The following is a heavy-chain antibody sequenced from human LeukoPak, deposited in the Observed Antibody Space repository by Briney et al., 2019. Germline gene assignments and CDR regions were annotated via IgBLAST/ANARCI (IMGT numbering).Heavy chain of an antibody. Sequence: SETLSLTCTVSGDSLSSSYWSWIRQPPGKGLEWIGFIYYTGSTNYNPSLKSRDTISVDTSKSQFSLRLSSVTAADTAVYYCAQGSSNWANFDYWGQGTLVTVSS. CDR2: IYYTGST. D-gene: IGHD4-11*01. CDR1: GDSLSSSY. CDR3: AQGSSNWANFDY. J-gene: IGHJ4*02. V-gene: IGHV4-59*01.